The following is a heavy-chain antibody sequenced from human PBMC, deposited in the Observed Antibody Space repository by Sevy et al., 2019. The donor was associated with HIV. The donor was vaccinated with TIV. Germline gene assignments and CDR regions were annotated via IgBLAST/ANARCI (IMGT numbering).Heavy chain of an antibody. CDR2: ISSSGSTI. CDR1: GFTFSSYE. V-gene: IGHV3-48*03. CDR3: ARVAPNYGDYISYGMDV. Sequence: GGSLRLSCAASGFTFSSYEMNWVRQAPGKGLEWVSYISSSGSTIYYADSVKGRFTISRDNAKNSLYLQMNSLRAEDTAVYYCARVAPNYGDYISYGMDVWGQGTTVTVSS. J-gene: IGHJ6*02. D-gene: IGHD4-17*01.